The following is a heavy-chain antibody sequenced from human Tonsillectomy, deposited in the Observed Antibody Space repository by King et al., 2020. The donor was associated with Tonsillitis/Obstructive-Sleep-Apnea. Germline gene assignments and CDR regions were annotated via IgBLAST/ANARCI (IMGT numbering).Heavy chain of an antibody. CDR1: GFSFSSYA. CDR3: VKATSGEFYYYYMDV. J-gene: IGHJ6*03. Sequence: VQLVESGGGLVQPGGSLRLSCSASGFSFSSYAMHWVRQAPGKGLQYVSAIGSNGGRTCFADSEKGRVTISRDNSKKTLYLQMSSLRVEDTAVYYCVKATSGEFYYYYMDVWGKGTTVTVSS. D-gene: IGHD3-10*01. V-gene: IGHV3-64D*06. CDR2: IGSNGGRT.